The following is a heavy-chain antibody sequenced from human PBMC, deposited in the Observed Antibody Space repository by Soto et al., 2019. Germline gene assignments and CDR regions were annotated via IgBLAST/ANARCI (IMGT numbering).Heavy chain of an antibody. J-gene: IGHJ6*02. CDR1: GYTFTAYY. Sequence: QVPLVQSGAEVKEPGDSVRVSCEASGYTFTAYYIHWVRQAPGQGLEWMGWINPKFGDTTYAQDFQGRVSMTRDMSISTVYMDLSSLPSDDTAIYYCARNMDYYYGRGSGNGHGVWGQGTTVTVFS. CDR2: INPKFGDT. V-gene: IGHV1-2*02. CDR3: ARNMDYYYGRGSGNGHGV. D-gene: IGHD3-10*02.